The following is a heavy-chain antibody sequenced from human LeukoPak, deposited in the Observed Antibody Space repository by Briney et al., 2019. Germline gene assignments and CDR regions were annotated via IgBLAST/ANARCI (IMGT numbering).Heavy chain of an antibody. Sequence: PGGSLRLSCAASGFTFSSYGMHWARQAPGQGLEWMGWINPNSGGTNYAQRFQGRVTMTRDTSITTAYMELSRLRSDDTAVYYCASSAYNSGWAYWGQGTLVTVSS. CDR1: GFTFSSYG. CDR2: INPNSGGT. J-gene: IGHJ4*02. CDR3: ASSAYNSGWAY. V-gene: IGHV1-2*02. D-gene: IGHD6-19*01.